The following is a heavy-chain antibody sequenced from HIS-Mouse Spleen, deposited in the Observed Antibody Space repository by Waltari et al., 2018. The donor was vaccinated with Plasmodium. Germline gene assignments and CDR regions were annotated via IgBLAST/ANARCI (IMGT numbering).Heavy chain of an antibody. D-gene: IGHD2-15*01. CDR2: ISYDGSNK. CDR1: GFTFNSYA. V-gene: IGHV3-30-3*01. J-gene: IGHJ4*02. CDR3: ARDRRLAFDY. Sequence: QVQLVASGGGVVQPGRSLRLSCAASGFTFNSYAMHWVRQAPGKGLEWVAVISYDGSNKYYADSVKGRFTISRDNSKNTLYLQMNSLRAEDTAVYYCARDRRLAFDYWGQGTLVTVSS.